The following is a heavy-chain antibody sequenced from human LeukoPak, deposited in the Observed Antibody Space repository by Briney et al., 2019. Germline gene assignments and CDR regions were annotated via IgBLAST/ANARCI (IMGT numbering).Heavy chain of an antibody. J-gene: IGHJ6*04. Sequence: ASVKVSCKASGYTFTSYAMHWVRQAPGQGLEWMGWINAGNGNTKYSQKFQGRVTITRDTSASTAYMELSSLRSEDTAVYYCARCSGYSGYDYHYYYGMDVWGKGTTVTVSS. D-gene: IGHD5-12*01. CDR2: INAGNGNT. V-gene: IGHV1-3*01. CDR1: GYTFTSYA. CDR3: ARCSGYSGYDYHYYYGMDV.